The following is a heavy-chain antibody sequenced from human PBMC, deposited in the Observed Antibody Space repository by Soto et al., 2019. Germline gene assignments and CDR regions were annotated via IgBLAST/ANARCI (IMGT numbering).Heavy chain of an antibody. D-gene: IGHD3-10*01. V-gene: IGHV1-69*13. CDR1: GGTFSRYA. Sequence: ASVKVSCKASGGTFSRYAFSWVRQAPGQGLEWTGGIVPIYGTRGFAQKFQGRLTITADEPTRTAYMELSSLRSEDTAVYYCARDLDYYGSGSHYYYGMGVWGQGTTVTVSS. CDR3: ARDLDYYGSGSHYYYGMGV. CDR2: IVPIYGTR. J-gene: IGHJ6*02.